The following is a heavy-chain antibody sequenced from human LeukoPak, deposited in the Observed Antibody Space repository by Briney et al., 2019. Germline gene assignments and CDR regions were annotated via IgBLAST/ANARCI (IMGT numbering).Heavy chain of an antibody. V-gene: IGHV3-53*01. Sequence: GGSLRLSCAASGFTVSSNYMSWVRQAPGKGLEWVSVIYSSGMTYYADSVKGRFTISRDNSKNTLYFHMNSLRAEDTAVYYCAIDLYGVSHDYWGQGTLVTVSS. D-gene: IGHD4-17*01. CDR3: AIDLYGVSHDY. CDR1: GFTVSSNY. CDR2: IYSSGMT. J-gene: IGHJ4*02.